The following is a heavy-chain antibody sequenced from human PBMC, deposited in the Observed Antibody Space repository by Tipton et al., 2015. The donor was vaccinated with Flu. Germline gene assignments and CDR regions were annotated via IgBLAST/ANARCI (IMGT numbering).Heavy chain of an antibody. J-gene: IGHJ6*02. CDR1: GGSISSYY. Sequence: TLSLTRTVSGGSISSYYWSWIRQPPGKGLEWIGYIYYSGSTNYNPSLKSRVTISVDTSKNQFSLKLSSVTAADTAVYYCARVGGSSYYYYGMDVWGQGTTVTVSS. CDR3: ARVGGSSYYYYGMDV. CDR2: IYYSGST. D-gene: IGHD1-26*01. V-gene: IGHV4-59*01.